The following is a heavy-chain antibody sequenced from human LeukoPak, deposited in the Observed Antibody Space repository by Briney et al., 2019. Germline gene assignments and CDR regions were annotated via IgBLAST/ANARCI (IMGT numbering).Heavy chain of an antibody. CDR2: TYYRSKWYN. J-gene: IGHJ6*02. CDR1: GDSVSSNSAA. D-gene: IGHD2-2*01. V-gene: IGHV6-1*01. Sequence: SQTLSLTCAISGDSVSSNSAAWNWIRQSPSRGLEWLGRTYYRSKWYNGYAVSVKSRITINPDTSKNQFSLQLNSVTPEDTAVYYCARGGRYCSSTSCYYYYGMDVWGQGTTVTVSS. CDR3: ARGGRYCSSTSCYYYYGMDV.